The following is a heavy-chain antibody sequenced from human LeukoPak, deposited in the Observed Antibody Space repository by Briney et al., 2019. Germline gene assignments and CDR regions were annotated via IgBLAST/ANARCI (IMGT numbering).Heavy chain of an antibody. V-gene: IGHV3-30*04. J-gene: IGHJ6*03. CDR2: ISYDGSNK. Sequence: GGSLRLSCAASGFTFSSYAMHWVRQAPGKGLEWVAAISYDGSNKYYADSVKGRFTISRDNSKNTLYLEMNSLRAEDTAVYYCAREGGYYYYMDVWGKGTTVTVSS. D-gene: IGHD3-16*01. CDR3: AREGGYYYYMDV. CDR1: GFTFSSYA.